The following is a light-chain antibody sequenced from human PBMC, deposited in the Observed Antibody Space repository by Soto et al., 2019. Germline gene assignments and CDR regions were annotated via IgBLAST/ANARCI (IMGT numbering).Light chain of an antibody. J-gene: IGKJ1*01. CDR1: PSFSRW. CDR2: DAS. CDR3: QPFRT. V-gene: IGKV1-5*01. Sequence: DVRVTQCPSPLSAAVGYRGTVPCRGSPSFSRWLAWYQQKPGKAPKLLIYDASTLDSGGPSRFSCTGSGTEFTLTISSLQHDDVATYYCQPFRTFGQGTKVDIK.